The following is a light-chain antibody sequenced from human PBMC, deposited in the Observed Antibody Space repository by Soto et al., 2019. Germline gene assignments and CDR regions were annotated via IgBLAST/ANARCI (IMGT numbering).Light chain of an antibody. CDR3: QQRSNWTT. Sequence: DIQMTQSPSTLSASVGDSVTITCRASQNIRNWLAWYQQKPGKAPNPLIYDDSSLKSGVPARFSGSGSGTEFTLTISSLEPEDFAVYYCQQRSNWTTVGQGTRLEI. CDR2: DDS. J-gene: IGKJ5*01. V-gene: IGKV1-5*01. CDR1: QNIRNW.